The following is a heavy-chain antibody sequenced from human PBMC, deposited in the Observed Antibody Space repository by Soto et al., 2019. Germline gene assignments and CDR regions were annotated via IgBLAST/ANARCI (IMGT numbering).Heavy chain of an antibody. CDR2: ISYDGSNK. J-gene: IGHJ6*02. CDR1: GFTFSTYG. D-gene: IGHD6-25*01. V-gene: IGHV3-30*18. CDR3: EKDLLRPGRAYGMDV. Sequence: QVQLVESGGGVVQPGRSLRLSCAASGFTFSTYGMHWVRQAPGKGLEWVAVISYDGSNKYYADSVKGRFTISRDNSKNPLYLQMNSLRPEDTAVYYCEKDLLRPGRAYGMDVWGQGTTVTVSS.